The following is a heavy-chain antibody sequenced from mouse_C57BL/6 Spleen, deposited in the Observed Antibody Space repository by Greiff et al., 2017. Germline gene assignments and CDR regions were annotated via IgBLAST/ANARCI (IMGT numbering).Heavy chain of an antibody. CDR3: ARGPLLRSHYYAMDY. CDR2: INPNNGGT. J-gene: IGHJ4*01. V-gene: IGHV1-26*01. D-gene: IGHD1-1*01. Sequence: EVQLQQSGPELVKPGASVKISCKASGYTFTDYYMNWVKQSHGKSLEWIGDINPNNGGTSYNQKFKGKATLTVDKSSSTAYMELRSLTSEDSAVYYCARGPLLRSHYYAMDYWGQGTSVTVSS. CDR1: GYTFTDYY.